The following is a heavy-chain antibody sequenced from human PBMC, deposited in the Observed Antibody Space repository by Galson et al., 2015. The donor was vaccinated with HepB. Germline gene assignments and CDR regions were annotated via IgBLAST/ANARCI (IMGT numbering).Heavy chain of an antibody. Sequence: SVKVSCKASGGTFSSYAISWVRQAPGQGLEWMGGIIPIFGTANYAQKFQGSVTITADESTSTAYMELSSLRSEDTAVYYCARVVPAAILSQALYYYYGMDVWGQGTTVTVSS. CDR2: IIPIFGTA. D-gene: IGHD2-2*01. J-gene: IGHJ6*02. CDR1: GGTFSSYA. CDR3: ARVVPAAILSQALYYYYGMDV. V-gene: IGHV1-69*13.